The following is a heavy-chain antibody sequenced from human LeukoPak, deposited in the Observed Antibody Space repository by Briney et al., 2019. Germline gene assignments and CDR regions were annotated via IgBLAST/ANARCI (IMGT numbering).Heavy chain of an antibody. Sequence: GGSLRLSCAASGFTFSSYSMNWVRQAPGKGLEWVSSISSSSSYIYYADIVKGRFTISRDDSKNTMFLQMTNLRPDDTAVYFCAKDRMTVFESWGQGTLVTVSS. CDR1: GFTFSSYS. CDR3: AKDRMTVFES. D-gene: IGHD2-21*02. CDR2: ISSSSSYI. V-gene: IGHV3-21*01. J-gene: IGHJ4*02.